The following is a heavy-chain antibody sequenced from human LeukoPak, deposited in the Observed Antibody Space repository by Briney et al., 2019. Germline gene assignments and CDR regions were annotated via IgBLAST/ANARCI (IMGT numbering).Heavy chain of an antibody. CDR3: ARGHSPVTTKVSYFQH. CDR2: INHSGST. Sequence: SETLSLTCAVYGGSFSGYYWSWIRQPPGKGLEWIGEINHSGSTNYNPSLKSRVTILVDTSKNQFSLKLSSVTAADTAVYYCARGHSPVTTKVSYFQHWGQGTLVTVST. D-gene: IGHD4-17*01. J-gene: IGHJ1*01. V-gene: IGHV4-34*01. CDR1: GGSFSGYY.